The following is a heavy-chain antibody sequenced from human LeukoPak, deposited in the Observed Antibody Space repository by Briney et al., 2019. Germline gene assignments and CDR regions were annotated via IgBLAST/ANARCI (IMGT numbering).Heavy chain of an antibody. CDR2: ISSSSSYI. D-gene: IGHD4-17*01. J-gene: IGHJ4*02. V-gene: IGHV3-21*04. CDR1: GFTFSSYS. CDR3: AKASPYYGDYSH. Sequence: GGSLRLSCAASGFTFSSYSMNWVRQAPGKGLEWVSSISSSSSYIYYADSVKGRFTISRDNAKNSLYLQMNSLRAEDTAVYYCAKASPYYGDYSHWGQGTLVTVSS.